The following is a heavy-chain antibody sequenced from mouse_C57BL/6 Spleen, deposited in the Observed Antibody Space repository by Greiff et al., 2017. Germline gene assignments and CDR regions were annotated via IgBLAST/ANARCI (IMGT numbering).Heavy chain of an antibody. CDR1: GYSITSGYY. V-gene: IGHV3-6*01. CDR2: ISYDGSN. CDR3: ARPAYYSNYAWFAY. Sequence: EVQLQESGPGLVKPSQSLSLTCSVTGYSITSGYYWNWIRQSPGNQQEWMGYISYDGSNNYHPSLKNPISITRDQSKNPLFLKLNSVTTEDTATFYCARPAYYSNYAWFAYWGQGTLVTVSA. J-gene: IGHJ3*01. D-gene: IGHD2-5*01.